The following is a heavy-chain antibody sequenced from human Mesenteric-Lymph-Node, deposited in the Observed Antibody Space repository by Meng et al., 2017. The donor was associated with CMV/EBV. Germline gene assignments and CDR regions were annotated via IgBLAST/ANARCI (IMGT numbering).Heavy chain of an antibody. Sequence: GESLKISCAASGFTVSSNYMSWVRQAPGKGLEWVSVIYSGGSTYYADSVKGRFTISRDNSKNTLYLQMNSLRAEDTAVYYCAKDPPTAGYWYFDLWGRGTLVTVSS. CDR2: IYSGGST. V-gene: IGHV3-53*05. D-gene: IGHD2-21*02. J-gene: IGHJ2*01. CDR1: GFTVSSNY. CDR3: AKDPPTAGYWYFDL.